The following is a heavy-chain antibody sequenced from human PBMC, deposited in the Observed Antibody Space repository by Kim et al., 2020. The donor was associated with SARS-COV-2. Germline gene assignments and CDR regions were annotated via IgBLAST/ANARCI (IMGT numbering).Heavy chain of an antibody. CDR1: GGSISSYY. Sequence: SETLSLTCTVSGGSISSYYWSWIRQPPGKGLEWIGYIYYSGSTNYNPSLKSRVTISVDTSKNQFSLKLSSVTAADTAVYYCARERGLDTSFDYWGQGTLVTVSS. CDR2: IYYSGST. D-gene: IGHD3-16*01. J-gene: IGHJ4*02. CDR3: ARERGLDTSFDY. V-gene: IGHV4-59*13.